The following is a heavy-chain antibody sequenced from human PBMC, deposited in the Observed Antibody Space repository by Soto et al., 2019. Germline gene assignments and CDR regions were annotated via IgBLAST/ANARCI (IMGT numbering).Heavy chain of an antibody. V-gene: IGHV4-38-2*02. CDR1: GYSISSGYY. J-gene: IGHJ6*02. Sequence: PSETLSLTCAVSGYSISSGYYWGWIRQPPGKGLEWIGSIYHSGSTYYNPSLKSRVTISVDTSKNQFSLKLSSVTAADTAVYYCARDLNGGMDVWGQGTTVTVSS. CDR3: ARDLNGGMDV. CDR2: IYHSGST. D-gene: IGHD1-1*01.